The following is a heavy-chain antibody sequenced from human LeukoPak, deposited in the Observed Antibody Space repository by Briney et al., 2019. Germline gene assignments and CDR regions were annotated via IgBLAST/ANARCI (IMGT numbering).Heavy chain of an antibody. CDR3: ARGQYSSSWFYWFDP. J-gene: IGHJ5*02. CDR1: GGSIGDYY. D-gene: IGHD6-13*01. Sequence: SETLSLTCTVSGGSIGDYYWSWIRQPPGKGLEWIGEINHSGSTNYNPSLKSRVTISVDTSKNQFSLKLSSVTAADTAVYYCARGQYSSSWFYWFDPWGQGTLVTVSS. CDR2: INHSGST. V-gene: IGHV4-34*01.